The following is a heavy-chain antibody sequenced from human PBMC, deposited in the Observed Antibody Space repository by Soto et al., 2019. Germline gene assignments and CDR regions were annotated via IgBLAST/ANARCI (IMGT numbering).Heavy chain of an antibody. Sequence: GESLKISCKGSGYSFTSYWIGWVRQMPGKGLEWMGIIYPGDSDTRYSPSFQGQVTLTADKSISTADLQWSSLKASDTAMYYCARRGTYYDYIWGSYRYTYYFDYWGQGTLVTVSS. CDR1: GYSFTSYW. J-gene: IGHJ4*02. CDR3: ARRGTYYDYIWGSYRYTYYFDY. CDR2: IYPGDSDT. D-gene: IGHD3-16*02. V-gene: IGHV5-51*01.